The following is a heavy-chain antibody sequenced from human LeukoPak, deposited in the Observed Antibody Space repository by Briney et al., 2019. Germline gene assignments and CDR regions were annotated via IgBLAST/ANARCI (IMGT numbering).Heavy chain of an antibody. CDR3: ARGKGQLWSKGWFDP. Sequence: SETLSLTCSVSGYSISSGFYWSWIRQPPGKGLEWIGEINHSGSTNYNPSLKSRVTISVDTSKNQFSLKLSSVTAADTAVYYCARGKGQLWSKGWFDPWGQGTLVTVSS. V-gene: IGHV4-38-2*02. CDR1: GYSISSGFY. CDR2: INHSGST. D-gene: IGHD5-18*01. J-gene: IGHJ5*02.